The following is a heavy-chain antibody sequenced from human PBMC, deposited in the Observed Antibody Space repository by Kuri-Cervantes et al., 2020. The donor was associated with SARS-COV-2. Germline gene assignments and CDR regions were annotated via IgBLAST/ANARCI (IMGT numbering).Heavy chain of an antibody. J-gene: IGHJ4*02. CDR3: AKDPYDFWSGYYLYYFDY. D-gene: IGHD3-3*01. CDR2: ISFGGTNK. V-gene: IGHV3-30*18. CDR1: GFTFSSYG. Sequence: GESLKISCAASGFTFSSYGMHWVRQAPGKGLEWVAVISFGGTNKYYADSVKGRFTISRDNSKNTLYLQMNSLRAEDTAVYYCAKDPYDFWSGYYLYYFDYWGQGTLVTVSS.